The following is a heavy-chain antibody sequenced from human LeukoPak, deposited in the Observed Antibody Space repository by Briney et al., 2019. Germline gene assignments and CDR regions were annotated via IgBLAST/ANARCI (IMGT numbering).Heavy chain of an antibody. CDR2: INHSGST. J-gene: IGHJ4*02. Sequence: PSETLSLTCNVSGGSIISGDYYWSWIRQPPGKGLEWIGEINHSGSTNYNPSLKSRVTISVDTSKNQFSLKLSSVTAADTAVYYCARDTTPYSSGWYDYWGQGTLVTVSS. CDR3: ARDTTPYSSGWYDY. CDR1: GGSIISGDYY. V-gene: IGHV4-39*07. D-gene: IGHD6-19*01.